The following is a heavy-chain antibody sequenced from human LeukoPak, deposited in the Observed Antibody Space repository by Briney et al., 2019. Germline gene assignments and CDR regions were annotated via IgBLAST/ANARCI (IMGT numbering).Heavy chain of an antibody. CDR1: GGSISSYY. V-gene: IGHV4-59*01. CDR3: AGGVLESRKSRFDI. Sequence: PSETLSLTCTVSGGSISSYYWSWIRQPPGKGLEWIGYIYYSGSTNYNPSLKSRVTISVDTSKNQFSLRLSSVAAADTAVYYCAGGVLESRKSRFDIWGQGTMVTVSS. CDR2: IYYSGST. J-gene: IGHJ3*02. D-gene: IGHD1-1*01.